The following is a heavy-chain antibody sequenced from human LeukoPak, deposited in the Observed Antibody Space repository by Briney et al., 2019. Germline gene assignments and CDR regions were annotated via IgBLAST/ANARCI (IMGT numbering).Heavy chain of an antibody. Sequence: GRSLRLSCAASGFTFGTYAMHWVRQAPGKGLEWVAVISFHGSDKYYADSVKGRFTISRDNSKNTLYLQMNSLRAEDTAVYYCATSGPYYDFWSGYFDYWGQGTLVTVFS. CDR1: GFTFGTYA. V-gene: IGHV3-30*04. CDR2: ISFHGSDK. CDR3: ATSGPYYDFWSGYFDY. J-gene: IGHJ4*02. D-gene: IGHD3-3*01.